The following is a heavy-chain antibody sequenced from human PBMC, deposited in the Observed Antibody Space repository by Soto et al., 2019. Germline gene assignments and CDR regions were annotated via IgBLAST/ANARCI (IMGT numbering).Heavy chain of an antibody. D-gene: IGHD3-3*01. CDR1: GFTFTSSA. J-gene: IGHJ6*02. Sequence: SVKVSCKASGFTFTSSAVQWVRQARGQRLEWIGWIVVGSGNTNYAQKFQERVTITRDMSTSTAYMGLSSLRSEDTAVYYCAAVAGYYDFWSGYYSKQDYYYYGMDVWGQGTTVTVSS. CDR2: IVVGSGNT. V-gene: IGHV1-58*01. CDR3: AAVAGYYDFWSGYYSKQDYYYYGMDV.